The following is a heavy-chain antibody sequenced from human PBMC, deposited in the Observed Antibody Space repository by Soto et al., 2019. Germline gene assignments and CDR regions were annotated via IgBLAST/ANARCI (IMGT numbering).Heavy chain of an antibody. CDR2: IYDSGTT. Sequence: SETLSLTCSISGDSIRNYYWNWIRQPPGKGLEWIGYIYDSGTTNYNPSLASRVTMSVDTSKGQFSLKLSSVTAADTAVYYCARARTPYYYGNTGYFLFDPWGQGTLVTVSS. CDR3: ARARTPYYYGNTGYFLFDP. D-gene: IGHD3-22*01. CDR1: GDSIRNYY. V-gene: IGHV4-59*01. J-gene: IGHJ5*02.